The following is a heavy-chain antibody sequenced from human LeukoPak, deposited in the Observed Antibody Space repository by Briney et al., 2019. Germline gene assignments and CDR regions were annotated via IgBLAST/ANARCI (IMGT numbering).Heavy chain of an antibody. D-gene: IGHD3-16*02. Sequence: PGGSLRLSCAASEFTFTTYGMHWVRQAPGKGLEWVAFIYYDGSNIYYADYVKGRFTISRDNAKNSLYLQMNSLRAEDTAVYYCARDYPFFDSWGQGTLVTVSS. J-gene: IGHJ4*02. CDR3: ARDYPFFDS. V-gene: IGHV3-33*01. CDR1: EFTFTTYG. CDR2: IYYDGSNI.